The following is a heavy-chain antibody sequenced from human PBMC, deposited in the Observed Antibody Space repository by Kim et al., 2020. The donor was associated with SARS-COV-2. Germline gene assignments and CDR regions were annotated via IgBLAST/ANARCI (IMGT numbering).Heavy chain of an antibody. V-gene: IGHV4-39*01. J-gene: IGHJ6*02. CDR2: IYYSGST. Sequence: SETLSLTCTVSGGSISSSSYYWGWIRQPPGKGLEWIGSIYYSGSTYYNPSLKSRVTISVDTSKNQFSLKLSSVTAADTAVYYCARHGGSSWYTGPRIYGMDVWGQGTTVTVSS. CDR1: GGSISSSSYY. D-gene: IGHD6-13*01. CDR3: ARHGGSSWYTGPRIYGMDV.